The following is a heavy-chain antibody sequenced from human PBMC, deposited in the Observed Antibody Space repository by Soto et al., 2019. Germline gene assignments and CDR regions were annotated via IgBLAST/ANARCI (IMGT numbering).Heavy chain of an antibody. D-gene: IGHD4-17*01. V-gene: IGHV5-51*01. CDR1: GYSFTSSW. Sequence: PGESLKISCKGSGYSFTSSWIGWVRQMPGKGLEWMGIIDPGDSNTKYSPSLQGQVTISADKSISTAYLQWSSLKASDTAMYYCARPNYGAADYWGQGTLVTVSS. CDR3: ARPNYGAADY. CDR2: IDPGDSNT. J-gene: IGHJ4*02.